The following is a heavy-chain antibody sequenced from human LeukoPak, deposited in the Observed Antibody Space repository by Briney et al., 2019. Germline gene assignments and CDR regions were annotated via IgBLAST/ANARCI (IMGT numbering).Heavy chain of an antibody. V-gene: IGHV1-69*05. J-gene: IGHJ5*02. CDR3: ARGWGIPAPISWFDP. D-gene: IGHD2-2*01. Sequence: ASVKVSCKASGGSFSSNIIGWVRQAPGQGLEWMGGIVPIFGKTKYAQKFQGRVTITTDESSRTAYMELSSLRSDDTAIYYCARGWGIPAPISWFDPWGQGTLVTVSS. CDR2: IVPIFGKT. CDR1: GGSFSSNI.